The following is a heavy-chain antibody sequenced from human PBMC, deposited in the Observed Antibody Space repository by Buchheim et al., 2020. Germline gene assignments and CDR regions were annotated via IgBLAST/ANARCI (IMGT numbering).Heavy chain of an antibody. CDR3: ARGGDSYGREIHY. J-gene: IGHJ4*02. V-gene: IGHV4-61*01. CDR2: LYYSENT. CDR1: GGSVSSGNYY. Sequence: QVQLQESGPGLAKPSETLSLTCTVSGGSVSSGNYYWSWIRQPPGKGLEWIGYLYYSENTNYNPSLKSRVTISEDTPKNQFSLKLSSVTAADTAVYYCARGGDSYGREIHYWGQGTL. D-gene: IGHD5-18*01.